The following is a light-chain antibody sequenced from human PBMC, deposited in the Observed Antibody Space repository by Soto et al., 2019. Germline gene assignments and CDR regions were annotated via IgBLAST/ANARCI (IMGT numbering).Light chain of an antibody. CDR3: QQRSNWPYLT. CDR1: QSVSSNY. Sequence: IVLTQSPGTLSLSPGERATLSCRASQSVSSNYLAWYQQKPGQPPRLLLYGTFSRATGVPDRFSGSGSGTDLTLTINRLEPEDFAVYYCQQRSNWPYLTFGGGTRV. J-gene: IGKJ4*01. V-gene: IGKV3D-20*02. CDR2: GTF.